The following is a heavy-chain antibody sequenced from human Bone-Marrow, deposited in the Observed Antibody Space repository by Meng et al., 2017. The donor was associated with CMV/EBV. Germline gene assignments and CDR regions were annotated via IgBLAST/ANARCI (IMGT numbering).Heavy chain of an antibody. CDR1: GFTFSSYD. Sequence: GGSLRLSCAASGFTFSSYDMHWVRQAPGKGLEWVSAISGSGGSTYYADSVKGRFTISRDNSKNTLYLQMNSLRAEDTAVYYCAKGERPAAYFDYWGQGTLVTASS. V-gene: IGHV3-23*01. CDR2: ISGSGGST. CDR3: AKGERPAAYFDY. J-gene: IGHJ4*02. D-gene: IGHD2-2*01.